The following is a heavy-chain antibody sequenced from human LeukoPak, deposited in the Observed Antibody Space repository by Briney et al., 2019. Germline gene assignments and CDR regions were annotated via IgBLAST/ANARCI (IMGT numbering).Heavy chain of an antibody. CDR2: IYYSGST. Sequence: SAALSLPCTGSGGSIISYYWSWIRQPPGKGLEWIGYIYYSGSTNYNHSLKSRVTISVDTSKNQFSLKLSSVTAADTAVYYCARVDFWSGYHTDYWGQGTLVTVSS. D-gene: IGHD3-3*01. CDR3: ARVDFWSGYHTDY. CDR1: GGSIISYY. J-gene: IGHJ4*02. V-gene: IGHV4-59*01.